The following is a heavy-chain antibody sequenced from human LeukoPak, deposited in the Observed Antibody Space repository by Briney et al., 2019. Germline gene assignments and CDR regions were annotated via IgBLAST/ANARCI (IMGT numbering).Heavy chain of an antibody. V-gene: IGHV1-69*01. Sequence: EASVKVSCKASGGTFSSYAISWVRQAPGQGLEWMGGIIPIFGTANYAQKFQGRVTITADESTSTAYMELSSLRSEDTAVYYCARDPNGYYYYYMDVWGKGTTVTVSS. CDR3: ARDPNGYYYYYMDV. J-gene: IGHJ6*03. CDR2: IIPIFGTA. CDR1: GGTFSSYA. D-gene: IGHD1-26*01.